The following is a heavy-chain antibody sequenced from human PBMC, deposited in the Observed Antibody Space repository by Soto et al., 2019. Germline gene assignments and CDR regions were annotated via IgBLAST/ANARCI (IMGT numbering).Heavy chain of an antibody. CDR3: ATTILRAGTSMRGFYYYYGMDV. D-gene: IGHD6-13*01. CDR1: GYTLTELS. J-gene: IGHJ6*02. Sequence: ASVKVSCKVSGYTLTELSMHWVRQAPGKGLEWMGGFDPEDGETIYAQKFQGRVTMTEDTSTDTAYMELSSLRSEDTAVYYCATTILRAGTSMRGFYYYYGMDVWGQGTTVTVSS. V-gene: IGHV1-24*01. CDR2: FDPEDGET.